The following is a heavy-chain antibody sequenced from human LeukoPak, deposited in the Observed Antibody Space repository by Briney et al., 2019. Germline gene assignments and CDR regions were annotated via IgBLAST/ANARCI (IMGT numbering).Heavy chain of an antibody. V-gene: IGHV3-15*01. CDR3: TTDVVVVPAAYDAFDI. J-gene: IGHJ3*02. CDR1: GFTSSNAW. D-gene: IGHD2-2*01. Sequence: GGSLRLSCAASGFTSSNAWMSWVRQAPGKGLEWVGRIKSKTDGGTTDYAAPVKGRFTISRDDSKNTLYLQMNSLKTEDTAVYYCTTDVVVVPAAYDAFDIWGQGTMVTVSS. CDR2: IKSKTDGGTT.